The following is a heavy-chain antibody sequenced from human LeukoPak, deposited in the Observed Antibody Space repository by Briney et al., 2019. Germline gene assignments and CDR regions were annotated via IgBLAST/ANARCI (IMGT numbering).Heavy chain of an antibody. Sequence: PSETLSLTCGASGGSFSDYYWSWIRQPPGKGLEWIGEIIHSGATSSNPSLKSRVTISMDPSKNQFSLKLSSVTAADTAVYYCARDLGGSSSWFNNWFDPWGQGTLVTVSS. CDR1: GGSFSDYY. CDR2: IIHSGAT. V-gene: IGHV4-34*12. D-gene: IGHD6-13*01. CDR3: ARDLGGSSSWFNNWFDP. J-gene: IGHJ5*02.